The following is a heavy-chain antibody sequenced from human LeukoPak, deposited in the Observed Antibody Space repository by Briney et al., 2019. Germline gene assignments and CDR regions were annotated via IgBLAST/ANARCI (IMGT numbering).Heavy chain of an antibody. J-gene: IGHJ4*02. V-gene: IGHV3-21*04. CDR2: ITGSSSFI. Sequence: GSLRLSCAASGFTFSTYSMNWVRQAPGKGLEWVSSITGSSSFIYYADSVKGRFTISRDNSKNTLYLQMSSLRAEDTAIYYCAKVTDGYNFFDYWGQGTLVTVSS. D-gene: IGHD5-24*01. CDR3: AKVTDGYNFFDY. CDR1: GFTFSTYS.